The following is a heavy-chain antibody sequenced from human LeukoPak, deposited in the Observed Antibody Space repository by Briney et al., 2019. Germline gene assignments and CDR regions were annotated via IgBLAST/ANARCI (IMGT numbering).Heavy chain of an antibody. Sequence: ASVKVSCKASGYTFASYYMHWVRQAPGQGLEWMGIINLSGGSTTYAQKFQGRVTMTRDTSTSTVYMELSSLRSEDTALYYCARDSTPTYYSGTYYFEYWGQGTLVTVSS. CDR1: GYTFASYY. D-gene: IGHD1-26*01. CDR2: INLSGGST. CDR3: ARDSTPTYYSGTYYFEY. V-gene: IGHV1-46*01. J-gene: IGHJ4*02.